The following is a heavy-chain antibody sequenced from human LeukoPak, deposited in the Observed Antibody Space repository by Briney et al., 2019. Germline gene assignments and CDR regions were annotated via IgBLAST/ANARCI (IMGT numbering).Heavy chain of an antibody. CDR2: LIPIFGTA. CDR3: ARGYCSGTSCSWFDP. D-gene: IGHD2-2*01. V-gene: IGHV1-69*06. CDR1: GGTISGYT. Sequence: ASVKVSCKASGGTISGYTISWVRQAPGQGLEWMGGLIPIFGTANYAQKFQGRVTITADKSTSTVYMELSSLRSEDTAVYYCARGYCSGTSCSWFDPWGQGPLVTVSS. J-gene: IGHJ5*02.